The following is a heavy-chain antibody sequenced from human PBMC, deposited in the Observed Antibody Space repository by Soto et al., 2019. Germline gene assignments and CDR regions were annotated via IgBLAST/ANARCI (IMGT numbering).Heavy chain of an antibody. CDR1: GGSFSGYY. J-gene: IGHJ5*02. CDR3: ARVLYSGVTIFGVVNRYNWFDP. V-gene: IGHV4-34*01. Sequence: SETLSLTCAVYGGSFSGYYWSWIRQPPGKGLEWIGEINHSGSTNYNPSLKSRVTISVDTSKNQFSLKLSSVTAADTAVYYCARVLYSGVTIFGVVNRYNWFDPWGQGNLVTVS. CDR2: INHSGST. D-gene: IGHD3-3*01.